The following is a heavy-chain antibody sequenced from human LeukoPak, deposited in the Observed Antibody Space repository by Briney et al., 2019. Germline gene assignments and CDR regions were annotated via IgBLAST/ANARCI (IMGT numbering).Heavy chain of an antibody. Sequence: GESLKISCKGSGYSFTSYWIGWVRQMPGKGLEWMGIIYPGDSDTRYSPSFQGQVTISADKSISTAYLQWRGLKASDTAMYYCARKPIATVTTGFGVVLNGDYFDYWGQGTLVTVSS. J-gene: IGHJ4*02. CDR1: GYSFTSYW. CDR3: ARKPIATVTTGFGVVLNGDYFDY. D-gene: IGHD4-17*01. V-gene: IGHV5-51*01. CDR2: IYPGDSDT.